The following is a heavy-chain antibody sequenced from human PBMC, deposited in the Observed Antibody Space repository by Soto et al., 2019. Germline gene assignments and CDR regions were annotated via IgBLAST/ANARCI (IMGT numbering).Heavy chain of an antibody. V-gene: IGHV1-8*01. Sequence: ASVTVSCKSSVFTFSLYDIKWVRQSPGQGLEWMGWMNPNSGNTGYAQKFQGRVTMTRNTSTSTAYMELSSLKSEDTAVYYCARDDIRQSVNWGSLNAFDIWGQGIMVTVSS. CDR3: ARDDIRQSVNWGSLNAFDI. J-gene: IGHJ3*02. CDR2: MNPNSGNT. CDR1: VFTFSLYD. D-gene: IGHD7-27*01.